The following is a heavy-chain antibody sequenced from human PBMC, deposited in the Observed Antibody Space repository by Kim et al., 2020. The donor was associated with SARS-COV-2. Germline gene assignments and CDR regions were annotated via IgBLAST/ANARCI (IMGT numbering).Heavy chain of an antibody. CDR3: ARAPTGQWLTRGWFDP. J-gene: IGHJ5*02. V-gene: IGHV6-1*01. CDR2: TYYRSKWYN. D-gene: IGHD3-22*01. CDR1: GDSVSSNSAA. Sequence: SQTLSLTCAISGDSVSSNSAAWNWIRQSPSRGLEWLGRTYYRSKWYNDYAVSVKSRITINPDTSKNQFSLQLNSVTSEDTAVYYCARAPTGQWLTRGWFDPWGQGTLVTVSS.